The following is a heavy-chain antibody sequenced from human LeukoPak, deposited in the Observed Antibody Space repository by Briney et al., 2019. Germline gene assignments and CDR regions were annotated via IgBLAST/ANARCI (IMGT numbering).Heavy chain of an antibody. CDR1: GYSFISYW. D-gene: IGHD3-22*01. J-gene: IGHJ4*02. Sequence: GESLKISCKGSGYSFISYWIGWVRQIPGKGLEWMGIIYPGDSDTRYSPSFQGQVTISADKSISTAYLQWSSLKASDTAMYYCARPTKDYYDSSPFDYWGQGTLVTVSS. V-gene: IGHV5-51*01. CDR3: ARPTKDYYDSSPFDY. CDR2: IYPGDSDT.